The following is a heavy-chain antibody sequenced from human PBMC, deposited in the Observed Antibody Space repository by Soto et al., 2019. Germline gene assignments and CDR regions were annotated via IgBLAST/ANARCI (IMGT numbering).Heavy chain of an antibody. CDR3: ARHNVDYYESSGYFPLEY. Sequence: PAETLSLTCTISGASISSYYWTWIRLPPGKGLEWIGYIYNSGSTNYNPSLKSRVTISVHTAKNQFSLKLSSVTAADTAVYYCARHNVDYYESSGYFPLEYRGQGTLVTVSS. D-gene: IGHD3-22*01. J-gene: IGHJ4*02. CDR2: IYNSGST. CDR1: GASISSYY. V-gene: IGHV4-59*08.